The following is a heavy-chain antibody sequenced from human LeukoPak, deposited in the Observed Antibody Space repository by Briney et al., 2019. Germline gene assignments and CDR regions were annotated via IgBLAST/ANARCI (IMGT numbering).Heavy chain of an antibody. D-gene: IGHD6-13*01. CDR2: TYYRSKWYY. CDR3: ARVGKRMAAAGDYYYMDV. V-gene: IGHV6-1*01. J-gene: IGHJ6*03. Sequence: SQTLSLTCAISGDSVSSNSAAWNWIRQSPSRGLEWLGRTYYRSKWYYDYAISVKSRITINPDTSKNHFSLQLNSVTPEDTAVYYCARVGKRMAAAGDYYYMDVWGKGTTVTVSS. CDR1: GDSVSSNSAA.